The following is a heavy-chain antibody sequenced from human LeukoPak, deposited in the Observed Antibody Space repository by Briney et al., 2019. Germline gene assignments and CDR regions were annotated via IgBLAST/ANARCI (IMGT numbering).Heavy chain of an antibody. CDR3: ARGLMDDFWSGYFPPGVDV. CDR2: IYYSGST. D-gene: IGHD3-3*01. CDR1: GGSISSGGYY. J-gene: IGHJ6*02. V-gene: IGHV4-31*03. Sequence: PSETLSLTCTVSGGSISSGGYYWSWIRQHPGKGLEWIGYIYYSGSTYYNPSLKSRVTISVDTSKNQFSLKLSSVTAADTAVYYCARGLMDDFWSGYFPPGVDVWGQGTTVTVSS.